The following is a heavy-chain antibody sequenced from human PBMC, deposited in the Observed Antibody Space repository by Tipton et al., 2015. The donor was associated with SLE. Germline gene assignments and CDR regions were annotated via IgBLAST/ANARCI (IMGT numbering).Heavy chain of an antibody. CDR3: ARHARGFDI. CDR2: IYYSGST. D-gene: IGHD3-10*01. J-gene: IGHJ3*02. V-gene: IGHV4-39*07. Sequence: TLSLTCTVSGGSLSSSSYYWGWIRQPPGKGLEWIGSIYYSGSTYYNPSLKSRVTISVDTSKNQFSLKLSSVTAADTAVYYCARHARGFDIWGQGTMVTVSS. CDR1: GGSLSSSSYY.